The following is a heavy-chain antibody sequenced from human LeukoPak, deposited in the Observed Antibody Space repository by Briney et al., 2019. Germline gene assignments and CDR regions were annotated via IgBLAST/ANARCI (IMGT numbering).Heavy chain of an antibody. Sequence: SETLSLTCTVSGGSISSYYWSWIRQPPGKGLEWIGYIYYSGSTNYNPSLKSRVTISVDTSKNQFSLKLSSATAADTAVYYCARQRAIFGVVIAPFDYWGQGTLVTVSS. CDR1: GGSISSYY. J-gene: IGHJ4*02. CDR2: IYYSGST. CDR3: ARQRAIFGVVIAPFDY. D-gene: IGHD3-3*01. V-gene: IGHV4-59*08.